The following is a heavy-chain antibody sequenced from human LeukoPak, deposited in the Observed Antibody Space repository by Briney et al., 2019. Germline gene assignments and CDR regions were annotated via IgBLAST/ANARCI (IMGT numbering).Heavy chain of an antibody. D-gene: IGHD3-3*01. CDR3: AGHKYYNFWGSFNWFDP. CDR2: VYHSGST. J-gene: IGHJ5*02. CDR1: GASIINNNYY. Sequence: KASETLSLTCFVSGASIINNNYYWAWIRQPPGKGLEWIGSVYHSGSTSYNPSLKSRVTMSVDTSKNHFTLKLNSVTAADTAVYSCAGHKYYNFWGSFNWFDPWGQGILVTVSS. V-gene: IGHV4-39*01.